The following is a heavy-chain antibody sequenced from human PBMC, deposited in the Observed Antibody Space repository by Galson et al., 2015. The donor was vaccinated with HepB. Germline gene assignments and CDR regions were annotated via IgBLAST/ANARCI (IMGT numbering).Heavy chain of an antibody. CDR1: GYTFTNYY. D-gene: IGHD1-26*01. J-gene: IGHJ6*02. CDR2: INPSGGST. CDR3: ARNPCSGSSDRRSQYYGMDV. Sequence: SVKVSCKASGYTFTNYYMHWVRQAPGQGLEWMGVINPSGGSTTHAQKFQGRVIMTRDTSTSTVYMELRSLRSEDTAVYYFARNPCSGSSDRRSQYYGMDVWGQGTTVTVSS. V-gene: IGHV1-46*01.